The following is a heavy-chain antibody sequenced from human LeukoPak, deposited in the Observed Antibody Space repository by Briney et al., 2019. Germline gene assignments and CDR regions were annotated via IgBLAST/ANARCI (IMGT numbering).Heavy chain of an antibody. CDR3: VRDNSLTY. CDR1: GFTFSSYA. CDR2: ISGSGGST. Sequence: PGGSLRLSCAASGFTFSSYAMSWVRQAPGKGLEWVSAISGSGGSTYYADSVKGRFTISRDNANNSLYLQMNSLRAEDTAVYYCVRDNSLTYWGQGTQVTVSS. D-gene: IGHD3-9*01. J-gene: IGHJ4*02. V-gene: IGHV3-23*01.